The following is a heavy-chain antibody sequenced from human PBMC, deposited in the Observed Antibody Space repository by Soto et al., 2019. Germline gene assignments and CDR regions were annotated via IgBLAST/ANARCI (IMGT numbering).Heavy chain of an antibody. Sequence: EVQLLESGGGLVQPGGSLRLSCAASGFTFSTYAMAWVRQAPGKGLEWVSSISSSSCSTFYADSVKGRFTISRDNSENTLSLQMNSLRAEDTAVYYCAKQPLKVPLRFDYWGQGTLVTVSS. J-gene: IGHJ4*02. CDR1: GFTFSTYA. V-gene: IGHV3-23*01. D-gene: IGHD6-25*01. CDR2: ISSSSCST. CDR3: AKQPLKVPLRFDY.